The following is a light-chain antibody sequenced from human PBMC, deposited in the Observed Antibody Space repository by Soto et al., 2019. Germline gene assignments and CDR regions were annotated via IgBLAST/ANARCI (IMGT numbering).Light chain of an antibody. CDR3: QHSYSSPHT. CDR2: AAS. Sequence: DIQMTQSPSSLSASVGDRVTITCRASQSIRTYLNSYQQIPGEAPKLLIYAASSLQSGVQSRFSGSGSGKDSTITIGRLQPEDFSTYYCQHSYSSPHTSGQGTKLEIK. CDR1: QSIRTY. V-gene: IGKV1-39*01. J-gene: IGKJ2*01.